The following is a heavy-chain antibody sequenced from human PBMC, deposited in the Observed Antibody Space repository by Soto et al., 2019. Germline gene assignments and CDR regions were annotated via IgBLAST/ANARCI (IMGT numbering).Heavy chain of an antibody. V-gene: IGHV3-23*01. Sequence: EVQLLESGGGLVQPGGSLRLSCAASGFTFSSYAMSWVRQAPGKGLEWVSGISGGVGSTYYADSVKGRFTISRDNSKNTLYLQXNSLRAEDTAVYYCAKDRXGGVSDAFDIWGQGTMVTVSS. CDR3: AKDRXGGVSDAFDI. CDR1: GFTFSSYA. CDR2: ISGGVGST. D-gene: IGHD3-16*01. J-gene: IGHJ3*02.